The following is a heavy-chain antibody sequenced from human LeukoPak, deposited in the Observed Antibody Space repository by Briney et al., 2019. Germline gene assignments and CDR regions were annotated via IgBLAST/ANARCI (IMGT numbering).Heavy chain of an antibody. CDR1: GINFRSSG. D-gene: IGHD6-13*01. J-gene: IGHJ4*02. CDR3: AREGGRAAPGRFDY. Sequence: PGGSLRLSCAASGINFRSSGMHWVRQAPGKGLEWVTFIQNDGTDKSYAASVQGRFTISGDNSKNTVYLHMNSLRADDTALYYCAREGGRAAPGRFDYWGQGTLVTVSS. CDR2: IQNDGTDK. V-gene: IGHV3-30*02.